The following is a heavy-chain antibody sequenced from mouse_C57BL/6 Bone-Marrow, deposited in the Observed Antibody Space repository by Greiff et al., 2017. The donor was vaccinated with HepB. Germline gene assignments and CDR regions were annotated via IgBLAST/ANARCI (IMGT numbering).Heavy chain of an antibody. J-gene: IGHJ3*01. CDR3: ARHPPLYGYDGLFAY. D-gene: IGHD2-2*01. V-gene: IGHV5-6*01. CDR2: ISSGGSYT. Sequence: EVKLVESGGDLVKPGGSLKLSCAASGFTFSSYGMSWVRQTPDKGLEWVATISSGGSYTYYPDSVKGRFTISRDNAKNTLYLQMSSLKSEDTAMYYCARHPPLYGYDGLFAYWGQGTLVTVSA. CDR1: GFTFSSYG.